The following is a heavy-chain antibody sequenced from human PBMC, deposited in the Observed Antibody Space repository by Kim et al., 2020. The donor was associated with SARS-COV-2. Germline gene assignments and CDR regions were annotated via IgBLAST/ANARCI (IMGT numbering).Heavy chain of an antibody. CDR2: IKSDGSST. D-gene: IGHD4-17*01. CDR1: GFTFSNYW. V-gene: IGHV3-74*01. Sequence: GGSLRLSCAASGFTFSNYWMHWVRQAPGKGLVWVSRIKSDGSSTTYADSVKGRFTISRDNAKNTLYLQMNSLRAEDTAVYYCARADSLSGDYVNIDSWGQGTLVTVSS. J-gene: IGHJ4*02. CDR3: ARADSLSGDYVNIDS.